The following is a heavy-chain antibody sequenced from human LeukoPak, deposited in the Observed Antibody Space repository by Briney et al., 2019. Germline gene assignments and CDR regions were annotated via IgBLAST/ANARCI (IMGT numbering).Heavy chain of an antibody. D-gene: IGHD3-16*01. CDR1: GYTFTSYG. CDR3: ARDGGQLGGLYYFDY. Sequence: ASVKVSCKASGYTFTSYGISWVRQAPGQGLEWMGWISAYNGNTNYAQKLQGRVTMTTDTSTSTAYMELRSLRSNDTAVYYCARDGGQLGGLYYFDYWGQGTLVTVSS. V-gene: IGHV1-18*01. J-gene: IGHJ4*02. CDR2: ISAYNGNT.